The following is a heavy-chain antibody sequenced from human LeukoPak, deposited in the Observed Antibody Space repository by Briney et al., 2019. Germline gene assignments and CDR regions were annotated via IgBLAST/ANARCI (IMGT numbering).Heavy chain of an antibody. CDR1: GFTFSSYA. V-gene: IGHV3-23*01. Sequence: PGGSLRLSCAASGFTFSSYAMSWVRPAPGKGLEWVSAISGSGGSTYYADSVKGRFTISRDNSKNTLYLQMNSLRAKDTAVYYCAKDKDTIAVAGAYWFDPWGQGTLVTVSS. D-gene: IGHD6-19*01. J-gene: IGHJ5*02. CDR3: AKDKDTIAVAGAYWFDP. CDR2: ISGSGGST.